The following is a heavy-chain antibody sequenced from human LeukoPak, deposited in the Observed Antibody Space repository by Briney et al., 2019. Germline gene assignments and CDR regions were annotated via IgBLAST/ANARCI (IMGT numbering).Heavy chain of an antibody. V-gene: IGHV3-7*01. CDR3: ARDKIVGPTTLDY. CDR1: GFTFSGYC. CDR2: IKQDGYEK. J-gene: IGHJ4*02. Sequence: GGSLRLSCAASGFTFSGYCMSWVRQTPEKGLKWVANIKQDGYEKYYVDSVKGRFTISRDNAKNSLYLQMNSLRADDTAIYYCARDKIVGPTTLDYWGQGTLVTVSS. D-gene: IGHD1-26*01.